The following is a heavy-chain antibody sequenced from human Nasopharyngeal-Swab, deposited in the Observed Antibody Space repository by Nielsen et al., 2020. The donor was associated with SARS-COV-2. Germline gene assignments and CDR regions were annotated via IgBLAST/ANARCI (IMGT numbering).Heavy chain of an antibody. Sequence: ASVKVSCKASGYTFTSYGISRVRQAPGQGLEWMGWISAYNGNTNYAQKLQGRVTMTTDTSTSTAYMELRSLRSDDTAVYYCARALYDFWSGYYTENYGMDVWGQGTTVTVSS. V-gene: IGHV1-18*01. J-gene: IGHJ6*02. CDR3: ARALYDFWSGYYTENYGMDV. D-gene: IGHD3-3*01. CDR2: ISAYNGNT. CDR1: GYTFTSYG.